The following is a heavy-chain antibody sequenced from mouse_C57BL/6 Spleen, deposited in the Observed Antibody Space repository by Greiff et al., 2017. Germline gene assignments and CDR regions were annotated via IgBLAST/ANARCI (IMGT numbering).Heavy chain of an antibody. V-gene: IGHV1-4*01. CDR2: INPSSGYT. CDR3: ARIYGSSYRYFDV. Sequence: QVQLKESGAELARPGASVKMSCKASGYTFTSYTMHWVKQRPGQGLEWIGYINPSSGYTKYNQKFKDKATLTADKSSSTAYMQLSSLTSEDSAVYYCARIYGSSYRYFDVWGTGTTVTVSS. J-gene: IGHJ1*03. D-gene: IGHD1-1*01. CDR1: GYTFTSYT.